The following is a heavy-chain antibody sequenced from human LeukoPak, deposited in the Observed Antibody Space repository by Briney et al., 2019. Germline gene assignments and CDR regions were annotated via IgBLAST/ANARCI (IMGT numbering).Heavy chain of an antibody. Sequence: PGGSLRPSCAATGFSFEDYGMHWVRQPPGKGLEWVSGISWNGGSTDYADSVKGRFTISRDNAKNSLYLQLSSLRPEDTALYYCAKHMRATNTYYFYGLDVWGQGTTVTVS. V-gene: IGHV3-9*01. CDR1: GFSFEDYG. D-gene: IGHD1-26*01. CDR3: AKHMRATNTYYFYGLDV. J-gene: IGHJ6*02. CDR2: ISWNGGST.